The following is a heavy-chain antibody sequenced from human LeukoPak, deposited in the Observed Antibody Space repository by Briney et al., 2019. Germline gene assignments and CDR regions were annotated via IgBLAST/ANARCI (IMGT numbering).Heavy chain of an antibody. CDR2: ISSSSSTI. J-gene: IGHJ6*02. D-gene: IGHD2-2*03. V-gene: IGHV3-48*04. CDR1: GFTFSSYS. CDR3: ARDSGYCSSTSCYGDYYYYGMDV. Sequence: GGSLRLSCAASGFTFSSYSMNWVRQAPGKWLEWVSYISSSSSTIYYADSVKGRFTISRDNAKNSLYLQMNSLRAEDTAVYYCARDSGYCSSTSCYGDYYYYGMDVWGQGTTVTVSS.